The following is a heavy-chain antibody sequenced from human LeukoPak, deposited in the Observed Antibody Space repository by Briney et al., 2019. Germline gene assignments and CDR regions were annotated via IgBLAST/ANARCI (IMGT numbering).Heavy chain of an antibody. V-gene: IGHV3-9*01. CDR2: ITWNSGNI. CDR3: AKDKGGPGNDTLDV. Sequence: PGGPLRLSCAASGFTFNDYAMHWVRQAPGKGLEWISGITWNSGNIGYADSVKGRFTISRDNAKNSLYLQMSSLRSEDTALYYCAKDKGGPGNDTLDVWGQGTMVTVSS. J-gene: IGHJ3*01. CDR1: GFTFNDYA.